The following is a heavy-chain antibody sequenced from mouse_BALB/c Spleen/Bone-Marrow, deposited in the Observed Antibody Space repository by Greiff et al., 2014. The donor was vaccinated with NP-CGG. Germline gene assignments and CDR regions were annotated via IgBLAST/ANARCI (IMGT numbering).Heavy chain of an antibody. Sequence: EVMLVESGGGLVRPGGSLKLSCAASGFTFSSYAMSWVRQTPEKRLEWVATISSGGSYTYYPDSVKGRFTISRDNAKNTPYLQMSSLKSEDTAMYYCTKIYYGYDGGYYYAMDYWGQGTSVTVSS. J-gene: IGHJ4*01. D-gene: IGHD2-2*01. CDR3: TKIYYGYDGGYYYAMDY. CDR2: ISSGGSYT. V-gene: IGHV5-6-4*01. CDR1: GFTFSSYA.